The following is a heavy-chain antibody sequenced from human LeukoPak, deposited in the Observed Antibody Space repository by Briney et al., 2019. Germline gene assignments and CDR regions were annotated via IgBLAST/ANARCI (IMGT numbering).Heavy chain of an antibody. D-gene: IGHD1-1*01. CDR2: INPNSGGT. J-gene: IGHJ4*02. CDR3: ARDKSLSGNDVEGFDY. Sequence: ASVKVSCKASGYTFTSYYMHWVRQAPGQGLEWMGWINPNSGGTNYAQKFQGRVTMTRDTSISTAYVELSRLRSDDTAVYYCARDKSLSGNDVEGFDYWGQGTLVTVSS. V-gene: IGHV1-2*02. CDR1: GYTFTSYY.